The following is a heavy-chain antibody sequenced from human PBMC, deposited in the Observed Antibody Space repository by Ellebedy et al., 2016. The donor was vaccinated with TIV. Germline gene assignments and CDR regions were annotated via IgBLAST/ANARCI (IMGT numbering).Heavy chain of an antibody. V-gene: IGHV4-34*01. CDR3: ARAPAAAGTY. J-gene: IGHJ4*02. CDR1: GGSFSGYY. D-gene: IGHD6-13*01. Sequence: GSLRLXCAVYGGSFSGYYWSWIRQPPGKGLEWIGEINHSGSTNYNPSLKSRVTISVDTSKNQFSLKLSSVTAADTAVYYCARAPAAAGTYWGQGTLVTVSS. CDR2: INHSGST.